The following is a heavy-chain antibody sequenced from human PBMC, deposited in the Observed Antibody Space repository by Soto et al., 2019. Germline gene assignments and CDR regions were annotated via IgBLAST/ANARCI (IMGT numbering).Heavy chain of an antibody. CDR2: IIPMFDTP. Sequence: QVQLVQSGAEVKKPGSSVKVSCKASGGTFSSDSFSWVRQAPGQGLEWMGGIIPMFDTPIYAQKFQDRVTITADESTSTAHMQLSSLRSGDTAVYYCARSGRLDRDFNYWGQGSLVTVSS. CDR3: ARSGRLDRDFNY. D-gene: IGHD6-6*01. CDR1: GGTFSSDS. J-gene: IGHJ4*02. V-gene: IGHV1-69*12.